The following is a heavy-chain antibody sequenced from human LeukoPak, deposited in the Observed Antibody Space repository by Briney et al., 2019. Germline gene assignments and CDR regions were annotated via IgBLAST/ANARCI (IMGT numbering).Heavy chain of an antibody. J-gene: IGHJ6*02. D-gene: IGHD6-13*01. CDR3: ARARIAAAGNNYYYGMDV. V-gene: IGHV4-59*01. CDR2: IYYSGTT. CDR1: GAFINTYY. Sequence: SETLSLTCTVSGAFINTYYWSWIRQPPGKGLEWIGYIYYSGTTSYNPSLKTRVTISTATSKNQFSLKLSSVTAADTAVYYCARARIAAAGNNYYYGMDVWGQGTTVTVSS.